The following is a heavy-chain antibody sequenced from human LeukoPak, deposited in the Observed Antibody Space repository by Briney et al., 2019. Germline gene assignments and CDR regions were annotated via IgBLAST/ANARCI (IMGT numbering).Heavy chain of an antibody. CDR3: AAGLVYSGSYLRFDP. CDR1: GYTFTGYY. J-gene: IGHJ5*02. Sequence: ASVKVSCKASGYTFTGYYMHWVRQAPGQGLEWMGWINPNSGNTNYAQKFQERVTITRDMSTSTAYMELSSLRSEDTAVYYCAAGLVYSGSYLRFDPWGQGTLVTVSS. V-gene: IGHV1-2*02. CDR2: INPNSGNT. D-gene: IGHD1-26*01.